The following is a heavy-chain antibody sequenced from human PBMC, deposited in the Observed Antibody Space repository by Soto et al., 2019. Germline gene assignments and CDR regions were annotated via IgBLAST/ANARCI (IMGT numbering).Heavy chain of an antibody. CDR1: GVTFSSYG. J-gene: IGHJ4*02. V-gene: IGHV3-33*01. Sequence: QVQLGESGGGVVQPGRSLRLSCAASGVTFSSYGMHWVRQAPGKGLEWVAVIWSDGSNKYYADSVKGRFTISRDNSKNTLYLQMNSLRAEDTSVYYCARGGVGATPAYWGQGTLVTASS. CDR2: IWSDGSNK. CDR3: ARGGVGATPAY. D-gene: IGHD1-26*01.